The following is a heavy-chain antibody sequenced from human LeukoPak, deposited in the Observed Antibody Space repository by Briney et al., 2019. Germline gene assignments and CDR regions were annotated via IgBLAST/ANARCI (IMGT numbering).Heavy chain of an antibody. CDR2: ISYDGSNK. Sequence: PGGSLRLSCAASGFTFSTYAMHWVRQAPGKGLEWVALISYDGSNKYYADSVKGRFTISRDNSKNTLYLQMDSLRAEDTAVYYCARTGGGFNWESYFDYWGQGTLVTVSS. CDR3: ARTGGGFNWESYFDY. D-gene: IGHD1-20*01. J-gene: IGHJ4*02. CDR1: GFTFSTYA. V-gene: IGHV3-30-3*01.